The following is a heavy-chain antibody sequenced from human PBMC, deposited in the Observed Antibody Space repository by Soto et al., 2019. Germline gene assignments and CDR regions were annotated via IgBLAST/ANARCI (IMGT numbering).Heavy chain of an antibody. J-gene: IGHJ4*02. CDR2: VSGSGANT. Sequence: DVQLLESGGALVQPGGSLRLSCAASGITFSSYAMSWVRQAPGKGLEWVSTVSGSGANTYYADSVKGRFTISRDNSENTLDLQMISLRAEDMAIYYCAKGPHSSGWHYFDYWGQGTLVTVSS. CDR1: GITFSSYA. V-gene: IGHV3-23*01. D-gene: IGHD6-19*01. CDR3: AKGPHSSGWHYFDY.